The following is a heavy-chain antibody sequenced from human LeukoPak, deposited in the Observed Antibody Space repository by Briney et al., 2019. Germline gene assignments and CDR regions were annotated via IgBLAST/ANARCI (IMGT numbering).Heavy chain of an antibody. D-gene: IGHD5-24*01. CDR2: IWYDGSNK. Sequence: GRSLRLSCVASGFTFSSYGMHWVRQAPGKGLEWVAVIWYDGSNKYYADSVKGRFTISRDNSKNTLYLQMNSLRAEDTAVYYCARGPDGYHSPLFDYWGQGTLVTVSS. CDR1: GFTFSSYG. J-gene: IGHJ4*02. CDR3: ARGPDGYHSPLFDY. V-gene: IGHV3-33*01.